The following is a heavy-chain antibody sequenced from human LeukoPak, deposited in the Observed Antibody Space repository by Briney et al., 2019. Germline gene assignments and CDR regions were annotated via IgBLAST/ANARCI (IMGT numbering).Heavy chain of an antibody. V-gene: IGHV3-30*02. D-gene: IGHD3-22*01. CDR2: IRYDGSNK. CDR3: ARSDSYSSGYYSDY. J-gene: IGHJ4*02. CDR1: GFTFSSYG. Sequence: GGSLRLSCAASGFTFSSYGMHWVRQAPGKGLEWVAFIRYDGSNKYYADSVKGRFTISRDNTNNSLYLQMSSLRAEDSAVYYCARSDSYSSGYYSDYWGQGTLVTVSS.